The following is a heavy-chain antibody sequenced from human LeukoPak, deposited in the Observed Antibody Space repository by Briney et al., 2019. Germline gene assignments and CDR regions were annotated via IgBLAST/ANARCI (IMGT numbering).Heavy chain of an antibody. CDR3: ARDPDDSSGYYLDY. D-gene: IGHD3-22*01. J-gene: IGHJ4*02. V-gene: IGHV3-30-3*01. CDR2: ISYDGSNK. Sequence: GGSLRLSCAASGFTFSSYAMHWVRQAPGKGLEWVAVISYDGSNKYYADSAKGRFTISRDNSKNTLYLQMNSLRAEDTAVYYCARDPDDSSGYYLDYWGQGTLVTVSS. CDR1: GFTFSSYA.